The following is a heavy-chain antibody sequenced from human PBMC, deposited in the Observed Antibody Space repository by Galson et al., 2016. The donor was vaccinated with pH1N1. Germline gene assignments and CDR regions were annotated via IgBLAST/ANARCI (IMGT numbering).Heavy chain of an antibody. Sequence: CKASGYTFTDYYIHWVRQAPGQGLEWMGWISPRNDGTDFAQKFQGRVAMTTDTAISTTYVEVSSLTSDDTAMYFCARGSRINGVTAPYEYWGQGTLVTVSS. J-gene: IGHJ4*02. CDR1: GYTFTDYY. CDR2: ISPRNDGT. CDR3: ARGSRINGVTAPYEY. V-gene: IGHV1-2*02. D-gene: IGHD1-20*01.